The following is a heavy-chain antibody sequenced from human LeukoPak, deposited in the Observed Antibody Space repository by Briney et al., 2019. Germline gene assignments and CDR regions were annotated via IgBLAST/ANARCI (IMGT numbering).Heavy chain of an antibody. Sequence: SETLSLTCAVSGGSVKTYYWSWIRQSPERGLQWIGFIHATGSTNTFPSLKSRVTISLDTSTNQLSLRLKSVTAADTAVYYCARHSARGYNYIDFWGRGTLVTVSS. D-gene: IGHD5-24*01. CDR1: GGSVKTYY. CDR3: ARHSARGYNYIDF. V-gene: IGHV4-4*08. CDR2: IHATGST. J-gene: IGHJ4*02.